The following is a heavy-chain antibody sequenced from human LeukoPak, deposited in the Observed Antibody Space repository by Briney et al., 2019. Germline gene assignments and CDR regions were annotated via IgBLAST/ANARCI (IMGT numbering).Heavy chain of an antibody. CDR2: ISSSGSTI. CDR3: ARDPGLLRFLEWMGGYYYGMDV. Sequence: GGSLRLSCAASGFTFSSYEMNWVRQAPGKGVEWVSYISSSGSTIYYADSVKGRFTISRDNAKNSLYLQMNSLRAEDTAVYYCARDPGLLRFLEWMGGYYYGMDVWGQGTTVTVSS. D-gene: IGHD3-3*01. V-gene: IGHV3-48*03. J-gene: IGHJ6*02. CDR1: GFTFSSYE.